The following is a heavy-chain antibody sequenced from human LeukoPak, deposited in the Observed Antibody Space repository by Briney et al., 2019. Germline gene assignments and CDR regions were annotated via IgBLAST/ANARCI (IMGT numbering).Heavy chain of an antibody. J-gene: IGHJ4*02. CDR1: GFTFSSYA. D-gene: IGHD5-18*01. CDR3: ASDEYSYGTLVDY. CDR2: ISYDGSNK. V-gene: IGHV3-30*04. Sequence: PGRSLRLSCAASGFTFSSYAMHWVRQAPGKGLERVAVISYDGSNKYYADSVKGRFTISRDNSKNTLYLQMNSLRAEDTAVYYCASDEYSYGTLVDYWGQGTLVTVSS.